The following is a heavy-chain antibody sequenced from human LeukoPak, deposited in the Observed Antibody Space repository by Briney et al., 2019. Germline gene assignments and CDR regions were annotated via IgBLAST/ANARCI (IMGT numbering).Heavy chain of an antibody. CDR1: GFTFSGYW. V-gene: IGHV3-7*01. J-gene: IGHJ6*02. D-gene: IGHD2-15*01. CDR3: AAYCGGGSCYYYAWDV. Sequence: GSLRLSCAASGFTFSGYWMSWVRQAPGKGLEWVANISQDGSEKYYGDSVKGRFTISRDNAKNSLYLQMNGLRAGDTAVYYCAAYCGGGSCYYYAWDVWGQGTTVTVSS. CDR2: ISQDGSEK.